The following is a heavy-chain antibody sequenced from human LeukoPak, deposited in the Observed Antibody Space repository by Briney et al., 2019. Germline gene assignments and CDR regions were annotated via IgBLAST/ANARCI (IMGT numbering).Heavy chain of an antibody. CDR2: FYSGGRT. CDR1: GFTVSRNY. J-gene: IGHJ4*02. D-gene: IGHD3-22*01. CDR3: ASNYYDSSGYYWDY. V-gene: IGHV3-53*01. Sequence: PGGSLRLSCAASGFTVSRNYMSWVRRAPGKGLEWVSVFYSGGRTYYADSVKGRFTISRDNSKNTLYLQMNSLRAEDTAVYYCASNYYDSSGYYWDYWGQGTLVTVSS.